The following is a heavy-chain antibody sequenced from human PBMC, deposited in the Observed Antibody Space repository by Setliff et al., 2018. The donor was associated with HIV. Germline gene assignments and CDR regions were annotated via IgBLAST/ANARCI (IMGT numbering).Heavy chain of an antibody. V-gene: IGHV4-61*01. CDR1: GGSVSTGNYY. J-gene: IGHJ4*02. Sequence: PSETLSLTCTVSGGSVSTGNYYWNWIRLPPGKGLEWIGYIYYSGSTKHNPSLKSRVTISVDTSKNQFSLKLSSVTAADTAVYYCARGSDWPLGSYFDYWGQGTLVTVSS. D-gene: IGHD1-26*01. CDR2: IYYSGST. CDR3: ARGSDWPLGSYFDY.